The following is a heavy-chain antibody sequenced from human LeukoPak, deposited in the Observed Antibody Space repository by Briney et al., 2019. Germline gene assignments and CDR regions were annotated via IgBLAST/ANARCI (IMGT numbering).Heavy chain of an antibody. J-gene: IGHJ4*02. CDR1: GYTFTSFG. V-gene: IGHV1-18*01. Sequence: ASVKVSCKASGYTFTSFGISWVRQAPGQGLGWMGWISAYNGNTNNAQKLQGRVAMTTDTSTSTAYMELRSLRSDDTAMYYCARDAAVGATIPIDYWGQGTLVTVSS. CDR2: ISAYNGNT. CDR3: ARDAAVGATIPIDY. D-gene: IGHD1-26*01.